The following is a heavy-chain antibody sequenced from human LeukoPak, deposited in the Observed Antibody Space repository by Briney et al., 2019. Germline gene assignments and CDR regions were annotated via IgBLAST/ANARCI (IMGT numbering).Heavy chain of an antibody. J-gene: IGHJ3*02. V-gene: IGHV3-21*01. D-gene: IGHD3-22*01. Sequence: PGGSLRLSCAASGFTFSSYSMNWVRQAPGKGLEWGSSISSSSRYIYYADSVKVRFTISRDNPQNSLYLQMNSLRAEDTAVYYCAREIGYYDSSGYYTGDAFDIWGQGPMVTVSS. CDR1: GFTFSSYS. CDR2: ISSSSRYI. CDR3: AREIGYYDSSGYYTGDAFDI.